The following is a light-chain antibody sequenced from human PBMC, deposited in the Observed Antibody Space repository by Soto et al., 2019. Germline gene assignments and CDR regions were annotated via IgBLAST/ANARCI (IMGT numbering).Light chain of an antibody. CDR3: QKYNSAPWT. CDR2: GAS. J-gene: IGKJ1*01. Sequence: EILMTQSPATLSVSPGERATLSCRASQSVSSNLAWYQQKPGQAPRLLIFGASTRASGIPARFSASGSGTEFSLTISSLQSEDFAVYYCQKYNSAPWTFGQGTKVEIK. V-gene: IGKV3-15*01. CDR1: QSVSSN.